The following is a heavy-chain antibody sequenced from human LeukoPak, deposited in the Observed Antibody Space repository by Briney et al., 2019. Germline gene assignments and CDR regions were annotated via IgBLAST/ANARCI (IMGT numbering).Heavy chain of an antibody. D-gene: IGHD3-22*01. Sequence: SETLSLTCSVSGASTTSYYWNWIRQAPGKGLEWIGYIYHSGSTYYNPSLKSRVTISVDRSKNQFSLQLSSVTAADTAVYYCASSSALGYYDSSGRIDYWGQGTLVTVSS. J-gene: IGHJ4*02. V-gene: IGHV4-59*12. CDR2: IYHSGST. CDR1: GASTTSYY. CDR3: ASSSALGYYDSSGRIDY.